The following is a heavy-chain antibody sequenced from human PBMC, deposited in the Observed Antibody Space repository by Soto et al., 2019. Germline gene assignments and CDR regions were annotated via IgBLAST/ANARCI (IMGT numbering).Heavy chain of an antibody. Sequence: EVQLVESGGGLVKPGGSLRLSCAASGFTFSSYSMNWVRQAPGKGLEWVSSISSSSSYIYYADSVKGRFTISRDNAKNSLYLRMNSLRAEDTAVYYCARDPYYAIFGVVSEYYFDYWGQGTLITVSS. CDR1: GFTFSSYS. V-gene: IGHV3-21*01. D-gene: IGHD3-3*01. CDR2: ISSSSSYI. J-gene: IGHJ4*02. CDR3: ARDPYYAIFGVVSEYYFDY.